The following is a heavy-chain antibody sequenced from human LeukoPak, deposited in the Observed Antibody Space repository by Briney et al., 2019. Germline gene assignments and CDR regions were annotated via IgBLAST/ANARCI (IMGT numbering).Heavy chain of an antibody. CDR1: GFTFSSYA. CDR3: AKDGSYDSSGPSYFDY. CDR2: ISGSGGST. Sequence: GGSLRLSCAASGFTFSSYAMSCVRQAPGKGLEWVSAISGSGGSTYYADSVKGRFTISRDNSKNTLYLQMNSLRAEDTAVYYCAKDGSYDSSGPSYFDYWGQGTLVTVSS. J-gene: IGHJ4*02. D-gene: IGHD3-22*01. V-gene: IGHV3-23*01.